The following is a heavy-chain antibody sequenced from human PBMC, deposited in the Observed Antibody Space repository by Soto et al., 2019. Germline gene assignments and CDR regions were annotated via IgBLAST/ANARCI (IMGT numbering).Heavy chain of an antibody. V-gene: IGHV1-69*18. Sequence: QVQLEQSGAEVKRPGSSVKVSCKTSGGNFNTYPISWVRQAPGRRLEWMGKIIPIFGTPDYAQKFQGRVTINADEATTTAYMELRSLKSDDPAVYYCARASRLWGRTGWKRENLFDIWGQGTMVTVSS. CDR3: ARASRLWGRTGWKRENLFDI. J-gene: IGHJ3*02. CDR2: IIPIFGTP. CDR1: GGNFNTYP. D-gene: IGHD2-8*02.